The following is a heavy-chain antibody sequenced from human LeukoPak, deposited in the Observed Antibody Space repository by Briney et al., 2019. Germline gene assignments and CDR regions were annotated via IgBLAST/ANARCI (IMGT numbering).Heavy chain of an antibody. J-gene: IGHJ4*02. D-gene: IGHD3-9*01. V-gene: IGHV3-23*01. Sequence: PGGSLRLSCAASGFTFSSYGMSRVRQAPGKGLEWVSAISGSGGSTYYADSVKGRFTISRDNSKNTLYLQMNSLRAEDTAVYYCAKDRLRYFDWLLYDWGQGTLVTVSS. CDR2: ISGSGGST. CDR1: GFTFSSYG. CDR3: AKDRLRYFDWLLYD.